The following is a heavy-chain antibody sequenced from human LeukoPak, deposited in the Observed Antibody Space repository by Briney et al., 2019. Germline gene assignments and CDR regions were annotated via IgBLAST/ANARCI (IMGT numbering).Heavy chain of an antibody. J-gene: IGHJ4*02. D-gene: IGHD7-27*01. CDR1: GFTFSSCG. V-gene: IGHV3-30*03. CDR3: ARDTNWGSTHY. Sequence: GGSLRLSCAASGFTFSSCGMHWVRQAPGKGLEWVAVVSYDGSNKYYADSVQGRFTISRDNSKNTLYLQMNTLRAEDTAVYYCARDTNWGSTHYWGQGTLVTVSS. CDR2: VSYDGSNK.